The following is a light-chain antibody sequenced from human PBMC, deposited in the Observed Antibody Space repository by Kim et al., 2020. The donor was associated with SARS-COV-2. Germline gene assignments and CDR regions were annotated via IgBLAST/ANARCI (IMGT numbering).Light chain of an antibody. Sequence: GRSVTSSCTGTGSDVGGYNYVSWYQQRPGKAPKLMIYEISKRPSGVPDRFSGSKSGNTASLTVSGLQAEDEADYYCSSYAGSNNLVFGGGTQLTVL. V-gene: IGLV2-8*01. J-gene: IGLJ2*01. CDR1: GSDVGGYNY. CDR3: SSYAGSNNLV. CDR2: EIS.